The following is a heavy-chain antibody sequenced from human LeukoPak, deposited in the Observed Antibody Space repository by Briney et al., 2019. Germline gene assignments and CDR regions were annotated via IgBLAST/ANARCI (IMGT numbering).Heavy chain of an antibody. D-gene: IGHD4-23*01. CDR2: IKQDGNEI. Sequence: GGSLRLSCAASGFTFSSYWMSWVRQAPGKGLEWVANIKQDGNEIYYVDSVKGRFTISRDNAKNSLYLQMNSLRAEDTAVYYCARARRVETVTYYFDYWGQGALVTVSS. V-gene: IGHV3-7*01. CDR1: GFTFSSYW. J-gene: IGHJ4*02. CDR3: ARARRVETVTYYFDY.